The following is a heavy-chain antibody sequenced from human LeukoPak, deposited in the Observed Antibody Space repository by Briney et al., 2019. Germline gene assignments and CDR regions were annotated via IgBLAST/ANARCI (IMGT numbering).Heavy chain of an antibody. CDR2: IYYSGST. V-gene: IGHV4-59*01. Sequence: SETLSLTCTVSGGSISSYYWSWIRQPPGKGLEGMGYIYYSGSTNYNPSLKSRVTISVDTSKNQFSLKLSSVTAADTAVYYCARVPRYCSSTSCYKGWGYYFDYWGQGTLVTVSS. J-gene: IGHJ4*02. D-gene: IGHD2-2*02. CDR1: GGSISSYY. CDR3: ARVPRYCSSTSCYKGWGYYFDY.